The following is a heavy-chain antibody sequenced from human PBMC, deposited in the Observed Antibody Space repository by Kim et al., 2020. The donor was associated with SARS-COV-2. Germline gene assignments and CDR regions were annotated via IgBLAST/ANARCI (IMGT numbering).Heavy chain of an antibody. CDR1: GGSISGSF. J-gene: IGHJ6*01. CDR2: IYYSGST. Sequence: SETLSLTCIVSGGSISGSFWSWVRQSPGKRLEWIGYIYYSGSTNYTSYNPSLKSRVTMSIDTSEQQFSLKVNSVTAADTAVYYCARRACSGAACHQDFWG. CDR3: ARRACSGAACHQDF. V-gene: IGHV4-59*08. D-gene: IGHD2-15*01.